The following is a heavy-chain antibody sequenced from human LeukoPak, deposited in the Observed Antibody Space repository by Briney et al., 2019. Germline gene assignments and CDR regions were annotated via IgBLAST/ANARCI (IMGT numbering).Heavy chain of an antibody. J-gene: IGHJ3*02. V-gene: IGHV7-4-1*02. CDR2: INTDSGNP. Sequence: ASVKVSCKASGYSFNSQGMNWVRQAPGQGLEWMGWINTDSGNPTYAQGFTGRFVLSLETSVSTAYLQISSLKAEDTAVYYCARDPRAFDIWGQGTMVTVSS. CDR3: ARDPRAFDI. CDR1: GYSFNSQG.